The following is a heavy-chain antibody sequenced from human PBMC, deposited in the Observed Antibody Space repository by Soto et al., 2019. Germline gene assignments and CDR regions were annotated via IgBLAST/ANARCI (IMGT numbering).Heavy chain of an antibody. CDR1: GGSISSGGYY. V-gene: IGHV4-31*03. CDR2: VYDSGST. Sequence: PSEPLSLTFTVSGGSISSGGYYWSRNRQHPVKGLEWIGYVYDSGSTYYNPSIKSRVTISVDTSKNQFSLKLSSVTAADTAVYYCARAPNYYDSSGYHAFDIWGQGTMVTVSS. J-gene: IGHJ3*02. CDR3: ARAPNYYDSSGYHAFDI. D-gene: IGHD3-22*01.